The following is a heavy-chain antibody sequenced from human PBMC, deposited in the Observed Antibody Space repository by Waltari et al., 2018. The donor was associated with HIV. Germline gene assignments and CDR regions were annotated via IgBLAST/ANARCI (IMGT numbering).Heavy chain of an antibody. CDR1: TSSSSTDW. D-gene: IGHD6-19*01. Sequence: EVQLVESGGGLVQPGGSLRLACTASTSSSSTDWMQWIRQAPGKGLLWVSYINGDGNDIDYADSVKGRFAISRDNAKKTLYLEMNSLRAEDTAVYYCVGGGGWLIDYWGQGTLVTVSS. CDR2: INGDGNDI. CDR3: VGGGGWLIDY. J-gene: IGHJ4*02. V-gene: IGHV3-74*01.